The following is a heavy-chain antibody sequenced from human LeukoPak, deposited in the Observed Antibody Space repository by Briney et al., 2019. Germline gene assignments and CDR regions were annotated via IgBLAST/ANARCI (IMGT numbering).Heavy chain of an antibody. D-gene: IGHD6-6*01. CDR3: ARDVEYSSSSGHDAFDI. V-gene: IGHV3-21*01. J-gene: IGHJ3*02. CDR2: ISSSSSYI. CDR1: GFTFSNYS. Sequence: GGSLRLSCAASGFTFSNYSMNWVRQAPGKGLEWVSSISSSSSYIYYADSVKGRFTISRDNAKNSLYLQMNSLRAEDTAVYYCARDVEYSSSSGHDAFDIWGQGTMVTVSS.